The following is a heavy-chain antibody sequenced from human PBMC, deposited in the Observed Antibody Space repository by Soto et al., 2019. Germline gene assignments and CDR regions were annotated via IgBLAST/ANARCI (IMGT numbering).Heavy chain of an antibody. CDR3: ARTSGAGLLNFDY. Sequence: SETLSLTCTVSGGSVSSGSYYWSWIRQPPGKGLEWIGYIYYSGSTNYNPSLKSRVTITVDTSKNQFSLKLSSVTAADTAVYYCARTSGAGLLNFDYWGQGTLVTVSS. D-gene: IGHD2-15*01. CDR2: IYYSGST. J-gene: IGHJ4*02. CDR1: GGSVSSGSYY. V-gene: IGHV4-61*01.